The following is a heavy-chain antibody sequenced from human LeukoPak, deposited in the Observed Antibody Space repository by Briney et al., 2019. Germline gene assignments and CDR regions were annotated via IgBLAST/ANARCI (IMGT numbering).Heavy chain of an antibody. V-gene: IGHV3-7*01. CDR1: GFTFSSYW. D-gene: IGHD3-16*01. J-gene: IGHJ4*02. CDR2: IKQDGSEK. Sequence: PGGSLRLSCAASGFTFSSYWMSWVRQAPGKGLEWVANIKQDGSEKYYVDSVKGRFTISRDNAKNSLYLQMSSLRAEDTAVYYCARVTRGGTFYFDYWGQGTLVTVSS. CDR3: ARVTRGGTFYFDY.